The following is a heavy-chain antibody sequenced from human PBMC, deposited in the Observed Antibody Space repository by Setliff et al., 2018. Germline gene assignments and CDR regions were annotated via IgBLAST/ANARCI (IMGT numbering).Heavy chain of an antibody. V-gene: IGHV4-34*01. Sequence: PSETLSLTCAVYGGSFSGYYWSCIRQPPGKGLEWIGEINHSGSTNYNPSLKSRVTISVDTSKNQFSLKLSSVTAADTAVYYCARVGHSTYYNFWSGPRGYNWFDPWGQGTLVTVSS. CDR2: INHSGST. CDR1: GGSFSGYY. D-gene: IGHD3-3*01. J-gene: IGHJ5*02. CDR3: ARVGHSTYYNFWSGPRGYNWFDP.